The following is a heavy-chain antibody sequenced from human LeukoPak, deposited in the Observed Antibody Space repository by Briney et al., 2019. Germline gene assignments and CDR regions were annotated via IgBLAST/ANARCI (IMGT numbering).Heavy chain of an antibody. V-gene: IGHV4-59*08. Sequence: SETLSLTCTVSGGSISSYYWSWIRQPPGKGLEWIGYIFYSGSTNYNPNTNYNPSLKSRVTISIDTSKNQFSLKLSSVTAADTAVYYCARHANYGDYHFDQWGQGTLVTVSS. D-gene: IGHD4-17*01. J-gene: IGHJ4*02. CDR1: GGSISSYY. CDR2: IFYSGST. CDR3: ARHANYGDYHFDQ.